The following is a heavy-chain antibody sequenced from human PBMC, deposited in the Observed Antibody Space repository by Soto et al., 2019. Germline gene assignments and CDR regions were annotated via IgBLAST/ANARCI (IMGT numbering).Heavy chain of an antibody. CDR3: AKGLWTVGHCSGGSCYDGMDV. J-gene: IGHJ6*02. CDR2: INPKSGDT. CDR1: GYTFTGFH. D-gene: IGHD2-15*01. Sequence: QVQLVQSGAEVKKPGASVKVSCEASGYTFTGFHLHWVRQAPGQGLEWMGWINPKSGDTNYAQKFMGRVTMTRDTSSSTGYMELSGLHSDDTALSYCAKGLWTVGHCSGGSCYDGMDVWGQGTTVTVSS. V-gene: IGHV1-2*02.